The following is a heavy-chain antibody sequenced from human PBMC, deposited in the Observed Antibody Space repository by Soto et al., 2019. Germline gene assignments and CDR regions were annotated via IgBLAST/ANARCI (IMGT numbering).Heavy chain of an antibody. Sequence: GSLRLSCAASGFTFSSYAMSWVRQAPGKGLEWVSAISGSGGSTYYADSVKGRFTISRDNSKNTLYLQMNSLRAEDTAVYYCTKDDYDFWSGYHLDYWAQGTLVTVSS. CDR2: ISGSGGST. CDR1: GFTFSSYA. V-gene: IGHV3-23*01. J-gene: IGHJ4*02. CDR3: TKDDYDFWSGYHLDY. D-gene: IGHD3-3*01.